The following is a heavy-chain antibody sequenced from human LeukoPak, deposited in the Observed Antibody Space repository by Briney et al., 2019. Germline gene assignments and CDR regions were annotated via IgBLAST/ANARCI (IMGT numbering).Heavy chain of an antibody. Sequence: GGSLRLSCAASGFTFSNFDMHWVRQAPGKGLEWVSVIYSGGRTYYADSVKGRFTTSGDNSKNTLYLQMNSLRAEDTAVYYCARAPDGYEAFDIWGQGTMVTVSS. CDR2: IYSGGRT. V-gene: IGHV3-66*01. CDR3: ARAPDGYEAFDI. D-gene: IGHD3-22*01. J-gene: IGHJ3*02. CDR1: GFTFSNFD.